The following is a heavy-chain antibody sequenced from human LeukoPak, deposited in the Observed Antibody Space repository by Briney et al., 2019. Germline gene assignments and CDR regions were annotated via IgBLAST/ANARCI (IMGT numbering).Heavy chain of an antibody. D-gene: IGHD2-2*01. CDR1: GGSVSSSNW. J-gene: IGHJ4*02. CDR2: IYLSGST. V-gene: IGHV4-4*02. Sequence: SSETLSLTCAVPGGSVSSSNWWTWVRQPPGKGLEWIGEIYLSGSTNYNPSLKSRVTISIDKSKNQFSLKLSSMTAADTAVYYCARGGVIPADWGQGTLVTVSS. CDR3: ARGGVIPAD.